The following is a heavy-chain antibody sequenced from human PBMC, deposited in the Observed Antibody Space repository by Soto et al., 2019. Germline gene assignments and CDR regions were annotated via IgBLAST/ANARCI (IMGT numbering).Heavy chain of an antibody. J-gene: IGHJ4*02. CDR2: ISAYNGKT. V-gene: IGHV1-18*01. CDR3: ARGKYTSRWQSAGD. Sequence: ASVKVSCKASGYTFTNYGIIWVRQAPGQGLEWMGWISAYNGKTNYAQMFQGRVTMTTDTSTSTAYMELRSLRSGDTAVYYCARGKYTSRWQSAGDWGQGTLVTVSS. D-gene: IGHD6-13*01. CDR1: GYTFTNYG.